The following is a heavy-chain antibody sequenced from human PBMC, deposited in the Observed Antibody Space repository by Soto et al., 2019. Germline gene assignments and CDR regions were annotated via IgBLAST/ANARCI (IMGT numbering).Heavy chain of an antibody. Sequence: SLRLSCAASGFTVDDYAMHWVRQAPGKGLEWVSGISWNSETIDYADSVKGRFTISRDNAKSSLFLQMNSLRPDDTALYYCAKDMKWWGWFDPWGQGTLVTVSS. CDR3: AKDMKWWGWFDP. CDR2: ISWNSETI. J-gene: IGHJ5*02. CDR1: GFTVDDYA. D-gene: IGHD2-15*01. V-gene: IGHV3-9*01.